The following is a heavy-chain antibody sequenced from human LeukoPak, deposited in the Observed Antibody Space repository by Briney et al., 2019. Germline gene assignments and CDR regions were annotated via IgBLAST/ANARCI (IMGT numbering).Heavy chain of an antibody. V-gene: IGHV1-18*01. Sequence: ASVKVSCKASGYTFTSYGISWVRQAPGQGLEWMGWISAYNGNTNYAQKLQGRVTMTTDTSTSTAYMELRSLRSDDTAVYCCARVSMVRGVIKDVYFDYWGQGTLVTVSS. CDR3: ARVSMVRGVIKDVYFDY. CDR1: GYTFTSYG. J-gene: IGHJ4*02. D-gene: IGHD3-10*01. CDR2: ISAYNGNT.